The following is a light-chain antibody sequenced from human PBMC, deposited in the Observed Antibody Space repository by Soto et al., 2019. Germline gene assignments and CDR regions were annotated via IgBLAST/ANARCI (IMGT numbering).Light chain of an antibody. Sequence: QSALTQPASVSGSPGQSITISCTGTSSDVGCYNYVSWYQQHPGKAPKLMIYDVSNRPSGVSNRFSGSKSGNTASLTISGLQAEDEADYYCSSFTSSTTPVFGGGTKLTVL. J-gene: IGLJ2*01. CDR1: SSDVGCYNY. CDR2: DVS. V-gene: IGLV2-14*01. CDR3: SSFTSSTTPV.